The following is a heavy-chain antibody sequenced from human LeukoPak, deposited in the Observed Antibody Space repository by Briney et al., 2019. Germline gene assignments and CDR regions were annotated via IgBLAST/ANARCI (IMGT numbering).Heavy chain of an antibody. D-gene: IGHD4-17*01. V-gene: IGHV4-61*02. CDR1: GGSISSGSYY. J-gene: IGHJ4*02. CDR3: ARDQAPTSFTVTTFLLDY. CDR2: IYTSGST. Sequence: SETLSLTCTVSGGSISSGSYYWSWIRQPAGKGLEWIGRIYTSGSTNYNPSLKSRVTISVDTSKNQFSLKLSSVTAADTAVYYCARDQAPTSFTVTTFLLDYWGQGTLVTVSS.